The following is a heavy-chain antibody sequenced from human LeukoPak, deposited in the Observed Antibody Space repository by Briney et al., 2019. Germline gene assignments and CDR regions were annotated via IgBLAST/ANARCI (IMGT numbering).Heavy chain of an antibody. D-gene: IGHD1-26*01. V-gene: IGHV1-69*05. CDR3: AGVISGSRNAGMDY. Sequence: ASVKVSFKASGGAFSSYAISWVRQAPGQGLEWMGGIIPICGTANYAQKFQGRVTITTDESTSTAYMELSSLRSEDTAVYYCAGVISGSRNAGMDYWGQGTLVTVSS. CDR2: IIPICGTA. J-gene: IGHJ4*02. CDR1: GGAFSSYA.